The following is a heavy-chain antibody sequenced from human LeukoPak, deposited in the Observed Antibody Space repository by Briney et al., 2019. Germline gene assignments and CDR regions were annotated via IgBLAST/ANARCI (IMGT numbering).Heavy chain of an antibody. J-gene: IGHJ6*02. CDR3: ARDPRGYGYYYDMDV. D-gene: IGHD5-18*01. V-gene: IGHV3-53*01. CDR1: GFTVSSNY. Sequence: PGGSLRLSCAASGFTVSSNYMSWVRQAPGKGLEWVSVIYSGGSTYYADSVKGRFTISRDNSKNTLYLQMNSLRAEDTAVYYCARDPRGYGYYYDMDVWGQGTTVTVSS. CDR2: IYSGGST.